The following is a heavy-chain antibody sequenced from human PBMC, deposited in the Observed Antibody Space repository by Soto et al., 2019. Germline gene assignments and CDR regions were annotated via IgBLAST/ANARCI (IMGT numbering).Heavy chain of an antibody. Sequence: QVQLQESGPGLVKPSETLSLTCTVSGGSISSYYWSWIRQPPGKGLEWIGYIYYSGSTNYNPSLKSRVTLSVDTSKHQFSLKLSSVTAADTAVYYCARGIVATIPYFDYWGLGTLVTVSS. CDR2: IYYSGST. J-gene: IGHJ4*02. CDR1: GGSISSYY. D-gene: IGHD5-12*01. V-gene: IGHV4-59*01. CDR3: ARGIVATIPYFDY.